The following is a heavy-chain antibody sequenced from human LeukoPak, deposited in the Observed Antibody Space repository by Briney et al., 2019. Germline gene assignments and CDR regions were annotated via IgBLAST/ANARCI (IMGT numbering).Heavy chain of an antibody. CDR3: ARPTELERFYGMDV. V-gene: IGHV3-53*05. D-gene: IGHD1-1*01. CDR2: IYSGAGT. CDR1: GFTVSSNY. J-gene: IGHJ6*02. Sequence: PGGSLRLSCAASGFTVSSNYMSWVRQAPGKGLEWVSLIYSGAGTYYADSVKGRFTISRDNSKNTLYLQMNSLRSEDTAVYYCARPTELERFYGMDVWGQGTTVTVSS.